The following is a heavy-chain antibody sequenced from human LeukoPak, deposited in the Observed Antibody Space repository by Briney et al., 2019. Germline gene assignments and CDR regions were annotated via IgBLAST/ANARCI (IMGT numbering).Heavy chain of an antibody. V-gene: IGHV3-23*01. CDR3: AYGDYVGENWFDP. CDR2: ISGSGGST. D-gene: IGHD4-17*01. J-gene: IGHJ5*02. CDR1: GFTFSSYA. Sequence: GGSLRLSCAASGFTFSSYAMSWVRQAPGKGLEWVSAISGSGGSTYYADSVKGRFTISRDNSKNTLYLQMNSLRAEDTAVYYYAYGDYVGENWFDPWGQGTLVTVSS.